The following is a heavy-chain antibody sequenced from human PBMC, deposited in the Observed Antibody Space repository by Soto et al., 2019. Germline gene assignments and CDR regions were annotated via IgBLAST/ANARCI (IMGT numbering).Heavy chain of an antibody. Sequence: GGSLRLSCATSGLTFSNYAMSWVRQAPGGGLEWVSSMSGSSSTTYYADSVRGRFTISRDRSKNTLYLQMSSLRAEDTALYYCAKNQERELPRVIDFWGQGTLVTVPQ. CDR2: MSGSSSTT. CDR1: GLTFSNYA. D-gene: IGHD1-7*01. CDR3: AKNQERELPRVIDF. V-gene: IGHV3-23*01. J-gene: IGHJ4*02.